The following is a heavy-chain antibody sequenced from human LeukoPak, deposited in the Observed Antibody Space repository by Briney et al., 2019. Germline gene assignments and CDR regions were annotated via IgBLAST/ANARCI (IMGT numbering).Heavy chain of an antibody. CDR3: TKETGSHDN. CDR2: ITSAGGGT. V-gene: IGHV3-23*01. Sequence: PGGSLRLSCVTSGFTFSTYAMTWVRQAPGKGLEWVSSITSAGGGTYYADSLKGRFTISRDNSKNTLYLQVNSLRAEDTAIYYCTKETGSHDNWGQGTLVTVSS. J-gene: IGHJ4*02. CDR1: GFTFSTYA. D-gene: IGHD1-26*01.